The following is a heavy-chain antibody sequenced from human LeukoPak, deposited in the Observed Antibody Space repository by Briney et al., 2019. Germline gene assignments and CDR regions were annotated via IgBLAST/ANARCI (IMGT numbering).Heavy chain of an antibody. CDR1: GFTFSSYS. CDR3: AGRRLGRGSYRDNWFDP. V-gene: IGHV3-21*01. D-gene: IGHD1-26*01. CDR2: ISSSSSYI. J-gene: IGHJ5*02. Sequence: GGSLRLSCAASGFTFSSYSMNWVRQAPGKGLEWVSSISSSSSYIYYADSVKGRFTISRDNAKNSLYLQMNSLRAEDTAVYYCAGRRLGRGSYRDNWFDPWGQGTLVTVSS.